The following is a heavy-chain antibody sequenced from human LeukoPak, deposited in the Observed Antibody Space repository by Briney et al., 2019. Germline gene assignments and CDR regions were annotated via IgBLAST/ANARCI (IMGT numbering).Heavy chain of an antibody. Sequence: MASETLSLTCTVSGGSISSVGYYWSWVRPHPGNGLEWVGVIYYSGSTDYNPSLKSRLTISVDTSKNQFFLKLSSVTAADTAVYYCARDGAGFDGSGSYFDYWGQGTLVTVSS. CDR1: GGSISSVGYY. J-gene: IGHJ4*02. D-gene: IGHD3-10*01. CDR3: ARDGAGFDGSGSYFDY. V-gene: IGHV4-31*03. CDR2: IYYSGST.